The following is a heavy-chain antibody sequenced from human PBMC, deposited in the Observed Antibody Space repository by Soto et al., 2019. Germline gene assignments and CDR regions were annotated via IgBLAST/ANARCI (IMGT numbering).Heavy chain of an antibody. J-gene: IGHJ6*02. D-gene: IGHD5-12*01. CDR1: GGTFSSYT. CDR2: IIPILGIA. CDR3: AVVATKGRGYYYYVMDV. V-gene: IGHV1-69*02. Sequence: QVQLVQSGAEVKKPGSSVKVSCKASGGTFSSYTISWVRQAPGQGLEWMGRIIPILGIANYAQKFQGRVTITADKSTSTAYMELSSLRAEDTAVYYCAVVATKGRGYYYYVMDVWGQGTTVTVSS.